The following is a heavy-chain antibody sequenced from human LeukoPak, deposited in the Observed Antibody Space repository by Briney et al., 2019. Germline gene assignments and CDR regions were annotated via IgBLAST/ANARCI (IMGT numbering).Heavy chain of an antibody. CDR2: ISSSSSTI. Sequence: PGGSLRLSCAASGFTFSSYSMNWVRQAPGKGLEWVSYISSSSSTIYYADSVKGRFTISRDNAKNSLYLQMNSLRAEDTAVYYCAREAAGGLRGYYYYYYMDVWGKGTTVTVSS. CDR1: GFTFSSYS. D-gene: IGHD6-13*01. V-gene: IGHV3-48*01. CDR3: AREAAGGLRGYYYYYYMDV. J-gene: IGHJ6*03.